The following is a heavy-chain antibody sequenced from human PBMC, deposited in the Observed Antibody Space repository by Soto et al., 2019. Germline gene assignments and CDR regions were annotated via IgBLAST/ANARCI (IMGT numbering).Heavy chain of an antibody. CDR3: ARVRSYQGLGHPGDYGMEG. J-gene: IGHJ6*04. V-gene: IGHV1-69*13. CDR1: GDVFRSYG. CDR2: IIPISGTT. Sequence: SVKVSCKASGDVFRSYGINWVRQAPGQGLEWMGGIIPISGTTNYAQKFQGRVAITADESTDTVYMDVRKLRPEDTAVYLCARVRSYQGLGHPGDYGMEGWGKGYRVIVSS. D-gene: IGHD3-16*01.